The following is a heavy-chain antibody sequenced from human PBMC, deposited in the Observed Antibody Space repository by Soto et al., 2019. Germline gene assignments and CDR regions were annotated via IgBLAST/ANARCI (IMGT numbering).Heavy chain of an antibody. D-gene: IGHD2-2*01. CDR1: GYSFTSYW. V-gene: IGHV5-51*01. J-gene: IGHJ4*02. CDR3: ASHAPSARDCSSTSCWVFDY. CDR2: IYPGDSDT. Sequence: PGESLKISCKGSGYSFTSYWIGWVRQMPGKGLEWMGIIYPGDSDTRYSPSFQGQVTISADKSISTAYLQWSSLKASDTAMYYCASHAPSARDCSSTSCWVFDYCGQGPLVTVSS.